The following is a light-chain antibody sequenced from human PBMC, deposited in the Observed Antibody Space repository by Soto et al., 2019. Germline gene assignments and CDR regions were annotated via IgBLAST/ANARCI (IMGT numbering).Light chain of an antibody. J-gene: IGKJ5*01. CDR1: QSVSSY. V-gene: IGKV3-15*01. Sequence: EIVLTQSPATLSLSPGERATLSCRASQSVSSYLACYQQKPGQAPRLLIYDTSTRATGVPVRFSGSGSGTEFTLTISSLQSEDFAVYHCQQYNHWSSLTFGQGTRLEIK. CDR3: QQYNHWSSLT. CDR2: DTS.